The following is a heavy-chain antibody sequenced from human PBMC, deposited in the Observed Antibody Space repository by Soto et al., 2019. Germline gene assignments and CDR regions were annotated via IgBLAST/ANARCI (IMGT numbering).Heavy chain of an antibody. CDR3: AAAVLGYCSGGSCSQRPYYYGMDV. D-gene: IGHD2-15*01. CDR2: INSDGSST. J-gene: IGHJ6*02. V-gene: IGHV3-74*01. CDR1: GFTFSSYW. Sequence: GCLRLSCAASGFTFSSYWMHWVRQAPGKGLVWVSRINSDGSSTSYADSVKGRFTISRDNAKNTLYLQMNSLRAEDTAMYYCAAAVLGYCSGGSCSQRPYYYGMDVWGQGTTVTVSS.